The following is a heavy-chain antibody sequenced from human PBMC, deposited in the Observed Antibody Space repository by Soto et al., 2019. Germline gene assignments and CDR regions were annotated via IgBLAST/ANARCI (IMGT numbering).Heavy chain of an antibody. Sequence: PVGSLRLSCAASGFTFSSYAMSWVRQAPGKGLEWVSAISGSGGSTYYADSVKGRFTISRDNSKNTLYLQMNSLRAEDTAVYYCAKVPQYNWNDRLVDYWGQGTLVTVSS. V-gene: IGHV3-23*01. CDR3: AKVPQYNWNDRLVDY. CDR2: ISGSGGST. J-gene: IGHJ4*02. CDR1: GFTFSSYA. D-gene: IGHD1-1*01.